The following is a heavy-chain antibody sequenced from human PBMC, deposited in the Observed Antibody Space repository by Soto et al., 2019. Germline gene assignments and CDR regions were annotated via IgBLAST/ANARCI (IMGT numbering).Heavy chain of an antibody. Sequence: GGSLRLSCAASGFTFSNAWMSWVRQAPGKGLEWVGRIKSKTDGGTTDYAAPVKGRSTISRGDSKNTLYLQMNSLKTEDTAVYYCTTVPGPQHYFDYWGLGNMVTVSS. J-gene: IGHJ4*02. CDR1: GFTFSNAW. CDR3: TTVPGPQHYFDY. CDR2: IKSKTDGGTT. D-gene: IGHD3-10*01. V-gene: IGHV3-15*01.